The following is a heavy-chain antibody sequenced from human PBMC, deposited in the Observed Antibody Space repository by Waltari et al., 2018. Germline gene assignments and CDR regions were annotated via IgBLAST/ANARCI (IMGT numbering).Heavy chain of an antibody. J-gene: IGHJ3*02. D-gene: IGHD3-10*01. CDR2: ISSSSSYI. CDR1: GFTFSSYS. V-gene: IGHV3-21*01. Sequence: EVQLVESGGGLVKPGGSLRLSCAASGFTFSSYSMNWVRQAPGKGLEWVSSISSSSSYIYYADSVKGRFTSSRDNAKNSLYLQMNSLRAEDTAVYYCARPMVRGVNDAFDIWGQGTMVTVSS. CDR3: ARPMVRGVNDAFDI.